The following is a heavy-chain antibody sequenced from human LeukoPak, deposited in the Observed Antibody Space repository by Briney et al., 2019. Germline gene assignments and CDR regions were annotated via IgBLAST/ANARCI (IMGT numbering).Heavy chain of an antibody. CDR1: GYTFTIYA. CDR3: ARSGWYFRHDAFDI. Sequence: GASVKVSCKASGYTFTIYAMNWVRQAPGQGLEWMGWINTNTGNPTYAKGFTGRFVFSLDTSVSTAYLQISSLKAEDTAVYYCARSGWYFRHDAFDIWGQGTMVTVSS. J-gene: IGHJ3*02. CDR2: INTNTGNP. V-gene: IGHV7-4-1*02. D-gene: IGHD6-19*01.